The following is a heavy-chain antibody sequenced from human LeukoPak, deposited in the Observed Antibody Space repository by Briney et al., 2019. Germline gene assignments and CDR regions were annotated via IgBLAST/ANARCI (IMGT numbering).Heavy chain of an antibody. J-gene: IGHJ5*02. CDR2: IYTSGTI. CDR1: GGSISSYY. Sequence: PSETLSLTCTVSGGSISSYYWSWIRQPAGTALEWIGRIYTSGTITYNPSLKSRVTISVDTSKNQFSLKLSSVTAADTAVYYCARGNDSKTAWFDPWGQGTLVTVSS. D-gene: IGHD1-1*01. CDR3: ARGNDSKTAWFDP. V-gene: IGHV4-4*07.